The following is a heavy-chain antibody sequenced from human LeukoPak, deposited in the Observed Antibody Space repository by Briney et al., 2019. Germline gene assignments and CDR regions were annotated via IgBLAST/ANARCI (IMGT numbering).Heavy chain of an antibody. Sequence: SETLSLTCTVSGGSISSSSYYWGWIRQPPGKGLEWIGSIYYSGSTYYNPSLKSRVTISVDKSKNQFSLKLSSVTAADTAVYYCASTMIVGENWYFDLWGRGTLVTVSS. CDR2: IYYSGST. V-gene: IGHV4-39*07. CDR3: ASTMIVGENWYFDL. J-gene: IGHJ2*01. CDR1: GGSISSSSYY. D-gene: IGHD3-22*01.